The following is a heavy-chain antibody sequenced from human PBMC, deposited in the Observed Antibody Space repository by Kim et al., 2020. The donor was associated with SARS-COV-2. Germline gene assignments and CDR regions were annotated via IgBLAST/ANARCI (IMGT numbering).Heavy chain of an antibody. V-gene: IGHV3-74*01. CDR1: GFTFSSYW. CDR3: ARERSGAFPYDFWSGYQNDGMDV. CDR2: INSDGSST. J-gene: IGHJ6*02. Sequence: GGSLRLSCAASGFTFSSYWMHWVRQAPGKGLVWVSRINSDGSSTSYADSVKGRFTISRDNAKNTLYLQMNSLRAEDTAVYYCARERSGAFPYDFWSGYQNDGMDVWGQGTTVTVSS. D-gene: IGHD3-3*01.